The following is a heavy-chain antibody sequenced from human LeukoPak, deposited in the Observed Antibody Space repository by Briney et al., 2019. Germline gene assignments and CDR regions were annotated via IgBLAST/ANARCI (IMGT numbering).Heavy chain of an antibody. Sequence: GGSLRLSCAASGFTFSSYAMHWVRQAPGKGLEWVAVISYDGSNKYYADSVKGRFTISRDNSKNTLYLQMNSLRAEDTAVYYCAKDPRLPRLKLAYCGGDCYSPYYFDYWGQGTLVTVSS. V-gene: IGHV3-30-3*01. CDR1: GFTFSSYA. CDR2: ISYDGSNK. J-gene: IGHJ4*02. D-gene: IGHD2-21*02. CDR3: AKDPRLPRLKLAYCGGDCYSPYYFDY.